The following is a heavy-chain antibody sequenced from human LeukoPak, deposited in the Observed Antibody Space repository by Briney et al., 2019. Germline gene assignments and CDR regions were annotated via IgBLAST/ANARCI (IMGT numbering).Heavy chain of an antibody. CDR2: IKQDGSEK. CDR1: GFTFSSYW. V-gene: IGHV3-7*01. CDR3: ARIQLLWFGELSFNFDY. J-gene: IGHJ4*02. Sequence: GGSLRLSCAASGFTFSSYWMSWVRQAPGKGLEWVANIKQDGSEKYYVDSVKGRFTISRDNAKNSLYLQMNSLRAEDTAVYYCARIQLLWFGELSFNFDYWGQGTLVTVSS. D-gene: IGHD3-10*01.